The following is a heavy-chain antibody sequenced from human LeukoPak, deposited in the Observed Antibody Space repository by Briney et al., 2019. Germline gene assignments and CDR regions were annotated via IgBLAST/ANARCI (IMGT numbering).Heavy chain of an antibody. V-gene: IGHV4-59*01. CDR1: GVSISSYY. CDR2: ISYSGNT. CDR3: ARGLYYDSSTPSGY. Sequence: SETLSLTCTVSGVSISSYYWTWIRQPPGKGLEWIGYISYSGNTKCNPSLKSRVTISVDTSKNQFSLKLSSVTAADTAVYYCARGLYYDSSTPSGYWGQGTLVTVSS. D-gene: IGHD3-22*01. J-gene: IGHJ4*02.